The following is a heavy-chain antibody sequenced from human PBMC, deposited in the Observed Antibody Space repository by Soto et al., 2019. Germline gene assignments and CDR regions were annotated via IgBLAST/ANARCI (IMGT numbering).Heavy chain of an antibody. J-gene: IGHJ4*02. CDR1: GFSFSGYA. CDR2: ISGAGDRT. V-gene: IGHV3-23*01. D-gene: IGHD6-13*01. Sequence: EAQLLESGGSLVQPGGSLRLSCAASGFSFSGYAMNWVRQAPGKGLEWVSIISGAGDRTYYADSVKGRFTISRDNSKNTLYLQMNSLRAEDTAVYHCAKATRGPLSSRSSDANRFDCWGLGTVVAVSS. CDR3: AKATRGPLSSRSSDANRFDC.